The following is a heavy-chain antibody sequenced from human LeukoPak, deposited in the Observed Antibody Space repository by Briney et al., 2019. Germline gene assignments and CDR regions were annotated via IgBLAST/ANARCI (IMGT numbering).Heavy chain of an antibody. CDR2: IYPGDSDT. Sequence: GESLKISCKGSGYSFTSYWIGWVRQMRGKGLEWMGIIYPGDSDTRYSPSFQGQVTISADKSISTAYLQWSSLKASDTAMYYCARSYSSSWYWWYFDYWGQGTLVTVSS. V-gene: IGHV5-51*01. J-gene: IGHJ4*02. D-gene: IGHD6-13*01. CDR3: ARSYSSSWYWWYFDY. CDR1: GYSFTSYW.